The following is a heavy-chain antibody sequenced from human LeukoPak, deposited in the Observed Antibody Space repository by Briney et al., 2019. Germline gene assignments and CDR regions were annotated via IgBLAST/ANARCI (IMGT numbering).Heavy chain of an antibody. CDR1: GGSISSYY. D-gene: IGHD3-10*01. V-gene: IGHV4-59*01. J-gene: IGHJ6*02. Sequence: SETLSLTCTVSGGSISSYYWSWIRQPPGKGLEWIGYIYYSGSTNYNPSLKSRVTISVDTSENQFSLKLSSVTAADTAVYYCARAGGYYYYGMDVWGQGTTVTVSS. CDR3: ARAGGYYYYGMDV. CDR2: IYYSGST.